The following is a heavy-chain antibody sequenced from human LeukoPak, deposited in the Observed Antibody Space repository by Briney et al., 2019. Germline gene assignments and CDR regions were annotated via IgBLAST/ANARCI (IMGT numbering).Heavy chain of an antibody. CDR1: GFTFDDYT. J-gene: IGHJ4*02. V-gene: IGHV3-43*01. D-gene: IGHD3-9*01. Sequence: GGSLRLSCAASGFTFDDYTMHWVRQAPGKGLEWVSLISWDGGSTYYADSVKGRFTISRDNSKNTLYLQMNSLRAEDTAVNYCAKIGKLYFDWLAHFDYWGQGTLVTVSS. CDR3: AKIGKLYFDWLAHFDY. CDR2: ISWDGGST.